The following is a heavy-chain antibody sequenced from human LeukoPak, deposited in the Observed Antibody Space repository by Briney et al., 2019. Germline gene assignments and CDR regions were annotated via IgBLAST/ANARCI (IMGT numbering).Heavy chain of an antibody. CDR3: ASGDIVVVPAALSHAFDI. CDR2: INHSGNT. D-gene: IGHD2-2*01. Sequence: PSETLSLTCAVYGGSFSGYYWSWIRQPPGKGLEWIGEINHSGNTNYNPSLKSQVTISVDTSKNQFSLKLSSVTAADTAVYYCASGDIVVVPAALSHAFDIWGQGTMVTVSS. CDR1: GGSFSGYY. J-gene: IGHJ3*02. V-gene: IGHV4-34*01.